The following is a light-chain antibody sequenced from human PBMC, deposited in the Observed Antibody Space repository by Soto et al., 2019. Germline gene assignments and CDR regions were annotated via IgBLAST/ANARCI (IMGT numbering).Light chain of an antibody. Sequence: EIVMTQSPATLSVPPGERATLSCRASQSVSSNLAWYQQKPGQAPRLLLYGASTRATGIPARFSGSGSATEFTLTISSLQSEDFAVYYCQQYNNWPRTFGQGTKVEIK. J-gene: IGKJ1*01. V-gene: IGKV3-15*01. CDR2: GAS. CDR3: QQYNNWPRT. CDR1: QSVSSN.